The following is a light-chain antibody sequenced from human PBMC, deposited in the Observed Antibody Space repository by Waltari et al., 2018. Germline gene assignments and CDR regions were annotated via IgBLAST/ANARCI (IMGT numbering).Light chain of an antibody. CDR2: RDS. CDR3: QVWDSSTAEV. J-gene: IGLJ2*01. CDR1: NFGSKN. V-gene: IGLV3-9*01. Sequence: SYELTQPLSVSVALGQTARITGGGNNFGSKNVRWYQQEAGQAPVLVIYRDSNRPSGIDELFSDSNSWITATRAISSDQAGDEADDYCQVWDSSTAEVFGGVTKLTVL.